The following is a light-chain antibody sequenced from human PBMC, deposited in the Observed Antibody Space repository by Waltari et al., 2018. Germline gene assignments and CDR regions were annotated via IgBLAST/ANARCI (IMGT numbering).Light chain of an antibody. CDR1: SLRSYY. J-gene: IGLJ3*02. CDR3: KSRDSSFNHWV. CDR2: GKN. V-gene: IGLV3-19*01. Sequence: SSELTQDPALSVALGQTVRLTCQGDSLRSYYATWYRQKPGQAPVLFIYGKNKRPSGIPDRFSSSRSGNTDSWTITRDQAEDEADYYCKSRDSSFNHWVFGGGTKLTVL.